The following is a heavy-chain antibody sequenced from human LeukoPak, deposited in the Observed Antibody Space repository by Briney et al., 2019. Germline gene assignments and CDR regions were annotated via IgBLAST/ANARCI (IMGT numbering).Heavy chain of an antibody. CDR1: GFTFSNYW. Sequence: GGSLRLSCAASGFTFSNYWMYWVRQAPGKGLVWVSQIKSDGNITNYADSVKGRFTISRDNAKNTLFLQMNSLRAEDTAVYYCGRSGDFWSGSGDAYWGQGTLVTVSS. CDR3: GRSGDFWSGSGDAY. V-gene: IGHV3-74*01. J-gene: IGHJ4*02. D-gene: IGHD3-3*01. CDR2: IKSDGNIT.